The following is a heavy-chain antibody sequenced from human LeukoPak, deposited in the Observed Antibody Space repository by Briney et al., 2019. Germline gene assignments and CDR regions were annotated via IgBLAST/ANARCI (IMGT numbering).Heavy chain of an antibody. CDR2: IWYDGSNK. J-gene: IGHJ4*02. CDR3: ARDRGSGWFDY. Sequence: GGSLRLSCAASGFTFSSYGMHWVRQAPGKGLEWVAVIWYDGSNKYYADSVKGRFTISRDNSKNTLYLQMNSLRAEDTAVYYCARDRGSGWFDYRGQGTLVTVSS. D-gene: IGHD6-19*01. CDR1: GFTFSSYG. V-gene: IGHV3-33*01.